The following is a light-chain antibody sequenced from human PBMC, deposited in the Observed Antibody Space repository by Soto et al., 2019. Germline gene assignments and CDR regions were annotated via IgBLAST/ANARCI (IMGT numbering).Light chain of an antibody. Sequence: QSVLTQPASVSGSPGQSITISCTGTSSDVGGYNYVSWYQQHPGKAPKLMIYDVSNRPSGVSNRFSGSKSGNTASLTISGLQAEDDADYYCSSYTSRITLSVFGTGPKVTVL. CDR3: SSYTSRITLSV. J-gene: IGLJ1*01. V-gene: IGLV2-14*01. CDR1: SSDVGGYNY. CDR2: DVS.